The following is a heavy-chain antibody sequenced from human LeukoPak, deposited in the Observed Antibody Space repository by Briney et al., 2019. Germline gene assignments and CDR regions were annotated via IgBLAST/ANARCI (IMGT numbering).Heavy chain of an antibody. CDR3: ASRTPAVAPFFDY. V-gene: IGHV4-34*01. CDR2: INHSGST. D-gene: IGHD6-19*01. CDR1: GGSFSGYY. J-gene: IGHJ4*02. Sequence: SETLSLTCAVYGGSFSGYYWSWIRQPPGKGLEWIGEINHSGSTNYNPSLKSRVAISVDTSKNQFSLKLSSVTAADTAVYYCASRTPAVAPFFDYWGQGTLVTVSS.